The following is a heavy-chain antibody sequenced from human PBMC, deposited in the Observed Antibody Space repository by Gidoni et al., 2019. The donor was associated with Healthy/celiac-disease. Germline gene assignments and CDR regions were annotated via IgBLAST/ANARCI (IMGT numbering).Heavy chain of an antibody. CDR1: GFTFSSYW. D-gene: IGHD3-10*01. V-gene: IGHV3-7*01. CDR2: IKQDGSEK. J-gene: IGHJ3*02. Sequence: EVQLVASGGGLVQTGGSLRLHCAAPGFTFSSYWMSWVRQAPGKGLEWVANIKQDGSEKYYVDSVKGRFTISRDNAKNSLYLQMNSLRAEDTAVYYCARSLWFGGFNAFDIWGQGTMVTVSS. CDR3: ARSLWFGGFNAFDI.